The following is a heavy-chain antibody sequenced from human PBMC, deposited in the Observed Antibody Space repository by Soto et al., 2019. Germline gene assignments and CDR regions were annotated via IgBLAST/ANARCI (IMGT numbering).Heavy chain of an antibody. D-gene: IGHD2-15*01. V-gene: IGHV3-21*01. Sequence: EVQLVESGGGLVKPGGPLGLSVAASGFPFSSNSINWVRQAPGKGLEWVSSISSSSSYIYYAASVKGRFTISRDNAKNSLYLQMNSLRAEDTAVYYCAPDADVVVVGPGGQGTLVTVSS. CDR3: APDADVVVVGP. J-gene: IGHJ4*02. CDR1: GFPFSSNS. CDR2: ISSSSSYI.